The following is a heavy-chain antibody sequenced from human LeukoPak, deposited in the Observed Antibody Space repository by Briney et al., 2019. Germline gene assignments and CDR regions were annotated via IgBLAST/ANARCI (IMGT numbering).Heavy chain of an antibody. CDR2: ISGSGGST. D-gene: IGHD2-21*02. J-gene: IGHJ6*02. CDR1: GFTFSSYA. Sequence: GGSLRLSCAASGFTFSSYAMSWVRQAPGKGLEWVSAISGSGGSTYYAGSVKGRFTISRDNSKNTLYLQMNSLRAEDTAVYYCAKDALTTWYATVVTAIPEVYYGMDVWGQGTTVTVSS. V-gene: IGHV3-23*01. CDR3: AKDALTTWYATVVTAIPEVYYGMDV.